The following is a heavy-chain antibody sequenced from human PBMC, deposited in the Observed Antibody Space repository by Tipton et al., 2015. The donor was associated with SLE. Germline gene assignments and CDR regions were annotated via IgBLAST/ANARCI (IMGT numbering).Heavy chain of an antibody. CDR3: ARVIAAAVPTPYFDY. Sequence: TLSLTCTVSGGSISSHYRSWIRQPPGKGLEWIGYIYYSGSTNYNPSLKSRVTISVDTSKNQFSLKLSSVTAADTAVYYCARVIAAAVPTPYFDYWGQGTLVTVSS. CDR2: IYYSGST. CDR1: GGSISSHY. J-gene: IGHJ4*02. D-gene: IGHD6-13*01. V-gene: IGHV4-59*11.